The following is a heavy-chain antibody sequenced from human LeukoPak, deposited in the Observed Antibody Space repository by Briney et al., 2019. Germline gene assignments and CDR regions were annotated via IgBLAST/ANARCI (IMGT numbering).Heavy chain of an antibody. Sequence: ASVKVSCKASGYTFTGYYIHWVRQAPGQGLEWMGWINPNSGGTNFAQKFQGRFTMTRDTSTTTAYMELSSLRSDDTAVYYCARARMGSAYDYFDHWGQGTRVTVSS. CDR2: INPNSGGT. J-gene: IGHJ4*02. CDR3: ARARMGSAYDYFDH. D-gene: IGHD5-12*01. CDR1: GYTFTGYY. V-gene: IGHV1-2*02.